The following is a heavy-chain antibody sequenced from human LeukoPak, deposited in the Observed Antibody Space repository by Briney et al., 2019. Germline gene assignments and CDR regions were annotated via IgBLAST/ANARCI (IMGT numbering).Heavy chain of an antibody. CDR2: INSDGSST. CDR3: ARGGGYYLPLDY. V-gene: IGHV3-74*01. CDR1: GFTFSSYA. J-gene: IGHJ4*02. D-gene: IGHD1-26*01. Sequence: GGSLRLSCAASGFTFSSYAMSWVRQAPGKGLVWVSRINSDGSSTTYADSVKGRFTISRDNAKNTLYLQMNSLRVEDTAVYYCARGGGYYLPLDYWGQGTLVTVSS.